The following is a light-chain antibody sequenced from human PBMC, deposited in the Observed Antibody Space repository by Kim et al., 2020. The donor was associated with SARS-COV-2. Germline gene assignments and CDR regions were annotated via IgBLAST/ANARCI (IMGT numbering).Light chain of an antibody. J-gene: IGKJ1*01. CDR3: QQYNTYST. CDR2: KAS. Sequence: DFQMTQSPSTLSASVGDRVTITCRASQSISNWLAWYQQKPGKAPKLLIYKASSLESGVPSRFSGSGSGTEFTLTISSLQPDDFATYYCQQYNTYSTFGQGTKVDIK. V-gene: IGKV1-5*03. CDR1: QSISNW.